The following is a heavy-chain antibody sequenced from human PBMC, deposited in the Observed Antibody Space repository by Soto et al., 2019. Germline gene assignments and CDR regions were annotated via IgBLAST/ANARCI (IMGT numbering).Heavy chain of an antibody. CDR1: GFTFSNYW. CDR3: AKDRAGTTAFDY. Sequence: SLRLSCAASGFTFSNYWMSWVRQAPGKGLEWVSAITESGGRTFYADSVKGRFTISRDNSKNTLYLQMNSLRAEDTAVYYCAKDRAGTTAFDYWGQGALVTVSS. CDR2: ITESGGRT. J-gene: IGHJ4*02. D-gene: IGHD1-7*01. V-gene: IGHV3-23*01.